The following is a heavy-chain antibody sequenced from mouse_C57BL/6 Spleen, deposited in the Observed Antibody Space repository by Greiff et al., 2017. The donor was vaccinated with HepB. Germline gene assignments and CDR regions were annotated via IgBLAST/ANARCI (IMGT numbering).Heavy chain of an antibody. CDR3: ARPSDYYGSSYGY. V-gene: IGHV5-9*01. Sequence: EVQLVESGGGLVKPGGSLKLSCAASGFTFSSYTMSWVRQTPEKRLEWVATISGGGGNTYYPDSVKGRFTISRDNAKNTLYLQMSSLRSEDTALYYCARPSDYYGSSYGYWGQGTTLTVSS. J-gene: IGHJ2*01. D-gene: IGHD1-1*01. CDR2: ISGGGGNT. CDR1: GFTFSSYT.